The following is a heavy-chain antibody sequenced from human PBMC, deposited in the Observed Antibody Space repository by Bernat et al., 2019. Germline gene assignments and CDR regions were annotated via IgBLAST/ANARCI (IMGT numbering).Heavy chain of an antibody. CDR2: IYYSGST. D-gene: IGHD1-14*01. Sequence: QLQLQESGPGLVKPSETLSLTCTVSGASISSSNYYWGWIRQPPGKGLEWIGSIYYSGSTYYNPPLKSRVTISVDTSRNQFSLKMRSATAADTALYYCARHADTGPQVTAFDIWGQGTMVTVSS. J-gene: IGHJ3*02. CDR3: ARHADTGPQVTAFDI. CDR1: GASISSSNYY. V-gene: IGHV4-39*01.